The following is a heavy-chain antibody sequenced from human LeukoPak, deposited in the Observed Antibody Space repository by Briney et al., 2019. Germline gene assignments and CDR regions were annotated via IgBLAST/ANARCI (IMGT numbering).Heavy chain of an antibody. Sequence: ASVKVSCKASGYTFSNFGISWVRQAPGQGLEWMGWISADNGNTNFAQKLQGRVTMTTDTSTSTAYMELGSLRSDDTAVYYCARDGGDRAFGYWGQGTLVTVST. CDR2: ISADNGNT. J-gene: IGHJ4*02. CDR1: GYTFSNFG. CDR3: ARDGGDRAFGY. D-gene: IGHD2-21*02. V-gene: IGHV1-18*04.